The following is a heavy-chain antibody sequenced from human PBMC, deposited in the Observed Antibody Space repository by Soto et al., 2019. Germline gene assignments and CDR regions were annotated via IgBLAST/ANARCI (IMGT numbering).Heavy chain of an antibody. Sequence: QVQLVQSGAEVKKPGASVKVSCKASGYTFTSYGISWVRQAPGQGLEWMGWISAYNGNTNYAQKLRGRVTMTTDTSTSTAYMELRSLRSDDTAVYYCARDPPRYVVVVAAANWFDPWGQGTLVTVSS. J-gene: IGHJ5*02. V-gene: IGHV1-18*01. CDR3: ARDPPRYVVVVAAANWFDP. D-gene: IGHD2-15*01. CDR1: GYTFTSYG. CDR2: ISAYNGNT.